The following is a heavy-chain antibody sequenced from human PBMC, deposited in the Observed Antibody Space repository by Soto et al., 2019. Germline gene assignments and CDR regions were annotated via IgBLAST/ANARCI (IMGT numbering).Heavy chain of an antibody. CDR1: GFTFRSYA. D-gene: IGHD1-1*01. Sequence: EVQLLESGGGLVQPGGSLRLSCAASGFTFRSYAMSWVRQAPGKGLEWVSVIADSRDRTYYADSVKGRFTISRDNSKNTLYLQMHNLRAEDTATYYCARTDRDFYGLDVWGQGTTVIVSS. CDR2: IADSRDRT. CDR3: ARTDRDFYGLDV. J-gene: IGHJ6*02. V-gene: IGHV3-23*01.